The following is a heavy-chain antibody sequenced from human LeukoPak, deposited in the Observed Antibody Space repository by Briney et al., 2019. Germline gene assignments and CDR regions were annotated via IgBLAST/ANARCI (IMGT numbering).Heavy chain of an antibody. CDR2: ISSSGSTI. CDR1: GGSISTYY. D-gene: IGHD3-10*01. J-gene: IGHJ4*02. Sequence: LSLTCTVSGGSISTYYWSWIRQAPGKGLEWVSYISSSGSTIYYADSVKGRFTISRDNAKNSLYLQMNSLRAEDTAVYYCARDRVGVIHSVFDYWGQGTLVTVSS. CDR3: ARDRVGVIHSVFDY. V-gene: IGHV3-11*01.